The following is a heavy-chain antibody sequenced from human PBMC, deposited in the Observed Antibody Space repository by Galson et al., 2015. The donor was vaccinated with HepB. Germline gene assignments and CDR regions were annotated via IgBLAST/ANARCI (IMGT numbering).Heavy chain of an antibody. V-gene: IGHV7-4-1*02. D-gene: IGHD3-22*01. Sequence: SVKVSCKASGYSFSNYAMNWVRQAPGQELEWMGWINTNAGIPTYAQGFTGRFVFSFDTSVSTAYLLVNSLKPEDTAVYYCVRDRDYDSSGYAYWGQGTLVTVSS. J-gene: IGHJ4*02. CDR1: GYSFSNYA. CDR3: VRDRDYDSSGYAY. CDR2: INTNAGIP.